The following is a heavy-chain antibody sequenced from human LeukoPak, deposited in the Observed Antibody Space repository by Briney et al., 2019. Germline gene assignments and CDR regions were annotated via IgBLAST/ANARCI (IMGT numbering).Heavy chain of an antibody. D-gene: IGHD2-8*02. CDR1: GFIFSDFG. CDR3: VRGTDCSATTCYPLSAFDY. V-gene: IGHV3-21*04. Sequence: GESLRLSCVASGFIFSDFGMNWVRQVPGKGLKWVAFISSRGTSTFYADSVKGRFTISRDTAKKSLDLQMTSLRADDTAAYYCVRGTDCSATTCYPLSAFDYWGQGTLVTVSS. CDR2: ISSRGTST. J-gene: IGHJ4*02.